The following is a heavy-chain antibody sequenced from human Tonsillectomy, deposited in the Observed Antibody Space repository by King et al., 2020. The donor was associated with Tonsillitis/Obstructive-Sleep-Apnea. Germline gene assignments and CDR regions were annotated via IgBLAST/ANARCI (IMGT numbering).Heavy chain of an antibody. CDR2: IYYTGTT. Sequence: QLQESGPGLVKHSETLSLTCTVSGASISSSDYYWGWIRQSPGKGLEWIGSIYYTGTTYYNPSLESRVTISVDTSKNQFFLKLSSLTAANTAVYYCARQTNLVGTYYSCMYVWGKGTTVTVSS. CDR1: GASISSSDYY. J-gene: IGHJ6*03. CDR3: ARQTNLVGTYYSCMYV. V-gene: IGHV4-39*01. D-gene: IGHD2-2*01.